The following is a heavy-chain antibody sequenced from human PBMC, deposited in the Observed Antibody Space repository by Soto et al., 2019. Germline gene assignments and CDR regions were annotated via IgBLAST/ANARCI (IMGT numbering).Heavy chain of an antibody. V-gene: IGHV3-23*01. CDR3: AKVVQDYGDYLLYYYYYGMDV. Sequence: GGSLRLSCAASGFTLSSYAMSWVRQAPGKGLEWVSAISGSGGSTYYADSVKGRFTISRDNSKNTLYLQMNSLRAEDTAVYYCAKVVQDYGDYLLYYYYYGMDVWGQGTTVTVSS. D-gene: IGHD4-17*01. CDR2: ISGSGGST. CDR1: GFTLSSYA. J-gene: IGHJ6*02.